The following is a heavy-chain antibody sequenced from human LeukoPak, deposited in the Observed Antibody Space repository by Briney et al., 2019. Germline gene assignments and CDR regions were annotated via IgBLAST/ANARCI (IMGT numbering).Heavy chain of an antibody. D-gene: IGHD5-12*01. J-gene: IGHJ4*02. V-gene: IGHV3-7*01. CDR3: AAWTDRGYSY. CDR1: GFTFSRSW. CDR2: INPDGDGM. Sequence: GGSLRLSCTASGFTFSRSWMNWIRQAAGKGLEWVANINPDGDGMRFVDSVEGRFTMSRDNAQSSLHLQMNSLRVEDTAFYYCAAWTDRGYSYWGQGVLVTVSS.